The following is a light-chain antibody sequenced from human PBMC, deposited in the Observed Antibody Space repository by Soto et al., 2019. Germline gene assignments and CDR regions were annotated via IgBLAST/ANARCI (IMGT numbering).Light chain of an antibody. CDR1: QTISGW. CDR2: EAS. CDR3: KRYCSYSPT. Sequence: DIQMTQSPSTLSASVGDRVTITCRASQTISGWLAWYQQKPGKAPKLLLFEASILESGVPSRYSGSRSGTEFTRTIGSLQPDVFITDYGKRYCSYSPTFGQGTKVEI. J-gene: IGKJ1*01. V-gene: IGKV1-5*03.